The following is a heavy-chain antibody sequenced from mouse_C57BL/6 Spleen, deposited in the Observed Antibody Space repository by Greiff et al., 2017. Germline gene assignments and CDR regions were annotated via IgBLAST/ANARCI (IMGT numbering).Heavy chain of an antibody. CDR3: ARNGGYYYGSSYGY. J-gene: IGHJ2*01. CDR2: ILPGSGST. V-gene: IGHV1-9*01. Sequence: QVQLQQSGAELMKPGASVKLSCTATGYTFTGYWIEWVKQRPGHGLEWIGEILPGSGSTNYTEKFKGKATITADTSSNTAYMQLSSLTTEDSAIYYCARNGGYYYGSSYGYWGQGTTLTVSS. D-gene: IGHD1-1*01. CDR1: GYTFTGYW.